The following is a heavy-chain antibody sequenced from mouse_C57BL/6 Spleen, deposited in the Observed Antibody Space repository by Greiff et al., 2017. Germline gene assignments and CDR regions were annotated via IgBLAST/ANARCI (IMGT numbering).Heavy chain of an antibody. J-gene: IGHJ3*01. D-gene: IGHD1-1*01. CDR1: GYTFTSYW. Sequence: QVQLQQPGAELVKPGASVKLSCKASGYTFTSYWMHWVKQRPGQGLEWIGMIHPNSGSTNYNEKFKSKATLTVDKSSSTTYMQLSSLTSEDSAVYYCARTMGDYYGSSYAFADWGQGTLVTVSA. V-gene: IGHV1-64*01. CDR3: ARTMGDYYGSSYAFAD. CDR2: IHPNSGST.